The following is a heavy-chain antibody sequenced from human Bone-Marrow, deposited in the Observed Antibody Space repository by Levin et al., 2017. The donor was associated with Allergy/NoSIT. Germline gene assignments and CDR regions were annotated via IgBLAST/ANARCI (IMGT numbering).Heavy chain of an antibody. V-gene: IGHV3-11*01. J-gene: IGHJ1*01. Sequence: GESLKISCAASGFTFSDYYMSWIRQAPGKGLEWVSYISSSGSTIYYADSVKGRFTISRDNAKNSLYLQMNSLRAEDTAVYYCARDHQWLVAEYFQHWGQGTLVTVSS. D-gene: IGHD6-19*01. CDR1: GFTFSDYY. CDR2: ISSSGSTI. CDR3: ARDHQWLVAEYFQH.